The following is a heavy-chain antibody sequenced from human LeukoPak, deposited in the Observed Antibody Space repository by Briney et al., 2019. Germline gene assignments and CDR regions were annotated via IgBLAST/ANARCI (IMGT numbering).Heavy chain of an antibody. J-gene: IGHJ4*02. Sequence: GGSLRLSCAASEFTFSNYAMSWVRQAPGKGLEWVSSLSGSGSSTYYADSVKGRFTISRDNSKNTMYLQMNNLREEDTAVYYCTRDPILGAPDYFDYWGQGTLVTVSS. CDR1: EFTFSNYA. V-gene: IGHV3-23*01. CDR2: LSGSGSST. CDR3: TRDPILGAPDYFDY. D-gene: IGHD1-26*01.